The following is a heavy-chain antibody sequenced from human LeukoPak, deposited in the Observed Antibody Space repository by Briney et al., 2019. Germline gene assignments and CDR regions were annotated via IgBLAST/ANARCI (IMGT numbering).Heavy chain of an antibody. D-gene: IGHD6-19*01. CDR3: ARESIAVAGAPFDY. V-gene: IGHV3-48*03. Sequence: GGSLRLSCAASGFTFSSYEMNWVRQAPGKGLEWVSYISSGSTIYDADPVKGRFTISRDNAKNSLYLQMNSLRAKDTAVYYCARESIAVAGAPFDYWGQGTLVTVSS. J-gene: IGHJ4*02. CDR1: GFTFSSYE. CDR2: ISSGSTI.